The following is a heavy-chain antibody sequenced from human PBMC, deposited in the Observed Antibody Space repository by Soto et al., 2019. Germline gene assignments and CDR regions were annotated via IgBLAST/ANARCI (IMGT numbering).Heavy chain of an antibody. V-gene: IGHV4-4*07. CDR3: ARDGVYYDSSGYYSTFYYYGMDV. J-gene: IGHJ6*02. CDR1: GGSISSYY. CDR2: IYTSGST. D-gene: IGHD3-22*01. Sequence: PSETLSLTCTVSGGSISSYYWSWIRQPAGKGLEWIGRIYTSGSTNYNPSLKSRVTMSVDTSKNQFSLKLSSVTAAGTAVYYCARDGVYYDSSGYYSTFYYYGMDVWGQGTTVTVSS.